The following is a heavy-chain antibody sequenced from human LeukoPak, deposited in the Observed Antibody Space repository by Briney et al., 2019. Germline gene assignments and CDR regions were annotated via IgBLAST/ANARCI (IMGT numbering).Heavy chain of an antibody. Sequence: SETLSLTCTVSGGSISSYYWSWIRQPPGKGLEWIGYIYYSGSTNYNPSLKSRVTISVDTSKNQFSLKLSSVTAADTAVYYCAREKYDSPSFDYWGQGTLVTVSS. CDR1: GGSISSYY. CDR3: AREKYDSPSFDY. D-gene: IGHD3-22*01. V-gene: IGHV4-59*01. J-gene: IGHJ4*02. CDR2: IYYSGST.